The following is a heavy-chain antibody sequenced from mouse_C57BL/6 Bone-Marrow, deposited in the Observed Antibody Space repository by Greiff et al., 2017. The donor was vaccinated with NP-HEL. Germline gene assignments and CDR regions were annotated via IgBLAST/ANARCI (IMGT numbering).Heavy chain of an antibody. D-gene: IGHD2-4*01. CDR3: AGGYDYG. CDR1: GYSITSGYY. Sequence: EVKLMESGPGLVKPSQSLSLTCSVTGYSITSGYYWNWIRQFPGNKLEWMGYISYDGSNNYNPSLKNRISITRDTSKNQFFLKLNSVTTEDTATYYCAGGYDYGWGQGTLVTVSA. J-gene: IGHJ3*01. CDR2: ISYDGSN. V-gene: IGHV3-6*01.